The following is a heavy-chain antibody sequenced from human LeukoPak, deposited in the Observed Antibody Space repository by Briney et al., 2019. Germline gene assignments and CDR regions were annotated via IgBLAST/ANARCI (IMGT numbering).Heavy chain of an antibody. CDR3: TTPGIDYSHY. D-gene: IGHD3-10*01. V-gene: IGHV3-15*07. Sequence: GGSLRLSCAASGLTFSNAWMNWVRQAPGKGLEWVGRIKSKADGGTADYAAPVKGRFTNSRDDSKNTLYLQMSSLKTEDTAVYYCTTPGIDYSHYWGQGTLITVSS. J-gene: IGHJ4*02. CDR1: GLTFSNAW. CDR2: IKSKADGGTA.